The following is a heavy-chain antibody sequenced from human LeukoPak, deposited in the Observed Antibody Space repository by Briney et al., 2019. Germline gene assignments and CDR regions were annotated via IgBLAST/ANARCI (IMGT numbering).Heavy chain of an antibody. J-gene: IGHJ3*02. CDR3: ARPGGGELYDAFDI. Sequence: KASETLSLTCAVSGGSISSYYWSWIRQPPGKGLEWIGYIYYSGSTNYNPSLKSRVTISVDTSKNQFSLKLSSVTAADTAVYYCARPGGGELYDAFDIWGQGTMVTVSS. CDR2: IYYSGST. V-gene: IGHV4-59*08. CDR1: GGSISSYY. D-gene: IGHD2-21*01.